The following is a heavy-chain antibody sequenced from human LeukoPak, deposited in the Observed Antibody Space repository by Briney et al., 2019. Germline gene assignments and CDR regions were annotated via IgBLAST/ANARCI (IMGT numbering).Heavy chain of an antibody. D-gene: IGHD2-8*01. CDR2: TNSGGTST. V-gene: IGHV3-23*01. CDR3: AKQSYARSLGE. J-gene: IGHJ4*02. Sequence: GGSLRLSCATSGFPFSDFSMSWVRQAPGKGLEWISTTNSGGTSTYYAESVKGRFTISRDDSKNTLYLQMSGLRVEDTAVYYCAKQSYARSLGEGGPGTLVSVSS. CDR1: GFPFSDFS.